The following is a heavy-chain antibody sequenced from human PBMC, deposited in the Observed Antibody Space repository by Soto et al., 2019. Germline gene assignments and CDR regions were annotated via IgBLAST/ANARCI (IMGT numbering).Heavy chain of an antibody. CDR2: ISGSGGST. CDR1: GFTFSDYY. V-gene: IGHV3-23*01. CDR3: AKDEGRSLGYCSGGSCLDAFDI. D-gene: IGHD2-15*01. J-gene: IGHJ3*02. Sequence: PGGSLRLSCAASGFTFSDYYMSWVRQAPGKGLEWVSAISGSGGSTYYADSVKGRFTISRDNSKNTLYLQMNSLRAEDTAVYYCAKDEGRSLGYCSGGSCLDAFDIWGQGTMVTVSS.